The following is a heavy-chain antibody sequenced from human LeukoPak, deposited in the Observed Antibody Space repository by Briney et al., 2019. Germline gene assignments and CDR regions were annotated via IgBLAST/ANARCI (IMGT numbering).Heavy chain of an antibody. V-gene: IGHV5-51*01. Sequence: GESLKISCKGSGYSFTNYWIGWVRQMPGKGLEWMGIIYPGDSDTRYSPSFQGQVTISADKSISTAYLQWSSLKASDTAMYYCARQGCSGGSCYLNYFDYWGQGTLVTVSS. J-gene: IGHJ4*02. D-gene: IGHD2-15*01. CDR2: IYPGDSDT. CDR1: GYSFTNYW. CDR3: ARQGCSGGSCYLNYFDY.